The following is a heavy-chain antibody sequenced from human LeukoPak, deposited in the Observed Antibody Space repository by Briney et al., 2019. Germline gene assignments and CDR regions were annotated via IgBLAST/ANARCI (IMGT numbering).Heavy chain of an antibody. J-gene: IGHJ4*02. D-gene: IGHD3-3*01. Sequence: GGSLRLSCAASGFTFSSYAMSWVRQAPGKGLEWVSAISGSGGSTYHADSVKGRFTISRDNSKNTLYLQMNSLRAEDTAVYYCAKGVYDFWSGYDYWGQGTLVTVSS. CDR2: ISGSGGST. V-gene: IGHV3-23*01. CDR1: GFTFSSYA. CDR3: AKGVYDFWSGYDY.